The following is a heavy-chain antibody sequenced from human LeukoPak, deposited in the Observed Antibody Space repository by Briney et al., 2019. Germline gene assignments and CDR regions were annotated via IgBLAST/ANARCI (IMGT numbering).Heavy chain of an antibody. CDR3: AKGVYYYDSSGYYYFDY. D-gene: IGHD3-22*01. Sequence: PGRSLRLSCAASGFAFSSYGMHWVRQAPGKGLEWVAVIWYDGSNKYYADSVKGRFTISRDNSKNTLYLQMNSLRAEDTAVYYCAKGVYYYDSSGYYYFDYWGQGTLVTVSS. CDR2: IWYDGSNK. V-gene: IGHV3-33*06. J-gene: IGHJ4*02. CDR1: GFAFSSYG.